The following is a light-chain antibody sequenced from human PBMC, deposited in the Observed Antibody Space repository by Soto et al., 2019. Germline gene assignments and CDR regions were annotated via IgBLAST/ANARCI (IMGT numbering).Light chain of an antibody. V-gene: IGKV3-11*01. Sequence: EIVLTQSPATLSLSPGERATLSCRASQSVSSYLAWYQQKPGQAPRLLIYDASNRATGIPARFSGSGSGTDLTLTIISLEPEEFAVYYGQQRSNWPPYTFGQGTKLEIK. CDR2: DAS. CDR1: QSVSSY. J-gene: IGKJ2*01. CDR3: QQRSNWPPYT.